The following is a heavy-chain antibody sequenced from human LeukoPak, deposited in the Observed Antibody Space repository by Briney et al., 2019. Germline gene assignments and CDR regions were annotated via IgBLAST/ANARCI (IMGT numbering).Heavy chain of an antibody. CDR2: IYYSGST. D-gene: IGHD3-3*01. V-gene: IGHV4-39*07. J-gene: IGHJ6*03. Sequence: PSETLSLTCTVSGGSISSSSYYWGWIRQPPGKGLEWIGSIYYSGSTYYNPSLKSRVTISVDTSKNQFSLKLSSVTAADTAVYYCARVMALRFGYYYYYMDVWGKGTTVTISS. CDR1: GGSISSSSYY. CDR3: ARVMALRFGYYYYYMDV.